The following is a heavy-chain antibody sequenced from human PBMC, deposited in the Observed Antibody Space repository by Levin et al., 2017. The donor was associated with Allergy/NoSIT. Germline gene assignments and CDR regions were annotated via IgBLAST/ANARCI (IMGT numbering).Heavy chain of an antibody. J-gene: IGHJ4*02. CDR3: ARREGETGAYFFDY. V-gene: IGHV4-59*08. Sequence: SETLSLTCNVSSGSIIGYYWNWIRQPPGKGLEWIGYIHYSGGLNYNPSLKSRLTISVDASKNQFSLQLRSVTAADTAVYYCARREGETGAYFFDYWGRGTLVTVSS. CDR2: IHYSGGL. CDR1: SGSIIGYY. D-gene: IGHD7-27*01.